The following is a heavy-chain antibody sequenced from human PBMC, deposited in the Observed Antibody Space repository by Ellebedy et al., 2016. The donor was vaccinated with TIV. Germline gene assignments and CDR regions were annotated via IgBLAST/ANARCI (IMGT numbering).Heavy chain of an antibody. Sequence: GGSLRLXCVASGFTFSHYGMHWVRQAPGKGLEWVAVVSSDGGTTYYADSVKGRFTISRDNSKKTLYLQMNSLRAEDTAVYLCASGPRSDYYDTSGYYYPFDYWGQGTLVTVSS. D-gene: IGHD3-22*01. CDR2: VSSDGGTT. V-gene: IGHV3-30*03. CDR1: GFTFSHYG. CDR3: ASGPRSDYYDTSGYYYPFDY. J-gene: IGHJ4*02.